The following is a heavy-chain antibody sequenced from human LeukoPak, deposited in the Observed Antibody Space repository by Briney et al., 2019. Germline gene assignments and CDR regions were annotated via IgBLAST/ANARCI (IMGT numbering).Heavy chain of an antibody. D-gene: IGHD3-22*01. CDR1: GFTFSDYY. CDR3: ARQDYYDSSGYYPPLDY. CDR2: ISSSGSTI. J-gene: IGHJ4*02. Sequence: GGSLRLSCAASGFTFSDYYMSWIRQVPGKGLEWVSYISSSGSTIYYADSVKGRFTISRDNSKNTLYLQMNSLRAEDTAVYYCARQDYYDSSGYYPPLDYWGQGTLVTVSS. V-gene: IGHV3-11*04.